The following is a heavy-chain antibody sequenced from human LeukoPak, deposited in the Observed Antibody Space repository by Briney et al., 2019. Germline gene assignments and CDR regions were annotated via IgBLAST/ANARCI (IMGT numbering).Heavy chain of an antibody. CDR2: IYSGGST. Sequence: PGGSLRLSCAASGFTVSSNYMSWVRQAPGKGLEWVSVIYSGGSTYYADSVRGRFTISRANSKNTLYLQMNSLRAEDTAVYFCARDRRRLRGMNGDGDAFDIWGQGTMVTVSS. CDR1: GFTVSSNY. V-gene: IGHV3-66*01. CDR3: ARDRRRLRGMNGDGDAFDI. D-gene: IGHD1-1*01. J-gene: IGHJ3*02.